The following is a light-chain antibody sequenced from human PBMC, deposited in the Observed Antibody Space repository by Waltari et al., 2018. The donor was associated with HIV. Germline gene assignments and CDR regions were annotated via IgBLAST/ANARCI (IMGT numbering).Light chain of an antibody. Sequence: SALPQPLSASRSPGQPVTISRTGPITAVDAYAFLSWYQHHPGKAPKLIIYEFTKRPSGVPDRFSGSKSDYTASLTVSGLQAEDEADYYCTSYTGSTNLLFGGGTKLTVL. CDR3: TSYTGSTNLL. CDR2: EFT. V-gene: IGLV2-8*01. J-gene: IGLJ2*01. CDR1: ITAVDAYAF.